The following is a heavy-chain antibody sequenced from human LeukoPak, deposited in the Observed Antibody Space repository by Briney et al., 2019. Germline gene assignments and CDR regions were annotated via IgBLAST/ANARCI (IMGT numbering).Heavy chain of an antibody. CDR2: IFPSGGEI. V-gene: IGHV3-23*01. Sequence: GGSLRLSCAASGFTFSTFAMSWVRQPPGKGLECVSSIFPSGGEIHYADSGRGRFTISRDNSKSTLSLQMNSLRAEDTAIYYCATYRQVLLPFESWGQGTLVTVSS. CDR3: ATYRQVLLPFES. CDR1: GFTFSTFA. J-gene: IGHJ4*02. D-gene: IGHD2-8*02.